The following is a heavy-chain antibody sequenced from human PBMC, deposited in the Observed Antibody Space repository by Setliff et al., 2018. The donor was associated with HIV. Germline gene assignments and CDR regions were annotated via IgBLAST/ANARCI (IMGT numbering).Heavy chain of an antibody. Sequence: SETLSLTCAVYGGSFSGYYWGWIRQPPGKGLEWIGSMYHSGDTHYNLSLKPRVTLSIDTSKNQFSLKLTSVTAADTAIYFWARDPHYFDTSGHYSWFYFDYWGQGTLVTVSS. CDR1: GGSFSGYY. CDR3: ARDPHYFDTSGHYSWFYFDY. J-gene: IGHJ4*02. CDR2: MYHSGDT. D-gene: IGHD3-22*01. V-gene: IGHV4-34*01.